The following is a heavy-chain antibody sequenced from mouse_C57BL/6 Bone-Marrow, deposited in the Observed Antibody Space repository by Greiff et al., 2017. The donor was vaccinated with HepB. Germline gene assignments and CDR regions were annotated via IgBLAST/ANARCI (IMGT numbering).Heavy chain of an antibody. CDR3: AFTTVVATDYFDY. V-gene: IGHV1-69*01. D-gene: IGHD1-1*01. CDR1: GYTFTSYW. Sequence: VQLQQPGAELVMPGASVKLSCKASGYTFTSYWMHWVKQRPGQGLEWIGEIDPSDSYTNYNQKFKGKSTLTVDKSSSTAYMQLSSRTSEDSAVYYCAFTTVVATDYFDYWGQGTTLTVSS. CDR2: IDPSDSYT. J-gene: IGHJ2*01.